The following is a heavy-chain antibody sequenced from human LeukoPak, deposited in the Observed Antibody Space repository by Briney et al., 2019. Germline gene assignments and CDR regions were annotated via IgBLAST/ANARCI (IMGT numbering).Heavy chain of an antibody. Sequence: GGSLRLSCAASGFTFSSYEMNWVRQAPGKGLXXXXXXXXSGSTIYYADSVKGRFTISRDNAKNSLYLQMNSLRAEDTAVYYCARDKGAYDYVWGSYRYYYYGMDVWGQGTTVTVSS. J-gene: IGHJ6*02. D-gene: IGHD3-16*02. CDR2: XXXSGSTI. CDR1: GFTFSSYE. CDR3: ARDKGAYDYVWGSYRYYYYGMDV. V-gene: IGHV3-48*03.